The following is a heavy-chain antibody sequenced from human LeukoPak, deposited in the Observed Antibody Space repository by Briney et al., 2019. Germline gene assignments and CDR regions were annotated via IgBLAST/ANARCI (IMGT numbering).Heavy chain of an antibody. Sequence: GASVKLSCKASGYTFTTYDINWVRQAAGQGLEWMGWMNPNSGNTGNAQKFQGRVTMTRNTSISTAYMELTSLTSEDTAVYFCARIAAPGNRRLNFWGQGTLVSVSS. V-gene: IGHV1-8*01. D-gene: IGHD6-13*01. CDR2: MNPNSGNT. CDR3: ARIAAPGNRRLNF. CDR1: GYTFTTYD. J-gene: IGHJ4*02.